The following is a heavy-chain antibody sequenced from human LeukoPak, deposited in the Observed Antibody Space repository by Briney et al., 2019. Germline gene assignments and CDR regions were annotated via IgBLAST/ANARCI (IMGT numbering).Heavy chain of an antibody. CDR2: IYPGDSDT. Sequence: GESLKISCKGFGYSFTSYWIGWVRQMPGKGLEWMGIIYPGDSDTRYNPSFQGQVTISADKSISTAYLQWSSLKASDAAMHYCVRQSSGWYYFDYWGQGTLVTVSS. CDR3: VRQSSGWYYFDY. D-gene: IGHD6-19*01. J-gene: IGHJ4*02. V-gene: IGHV5-51*01. CDR1: GYSFTSYW.